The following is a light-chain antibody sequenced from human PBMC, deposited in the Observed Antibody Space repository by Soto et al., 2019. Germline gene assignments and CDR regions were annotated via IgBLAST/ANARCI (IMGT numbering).Light chain of an antibody. CDR1: QSVSSY. V-gene: IGKV3-11*01. CDR2: DAS. Sequence: EIVLAQSSGTLSLSPGEIATLSCRASQSVSSYLAWYQQKPGQAPRLLIYDASNRATGIPARFSGSGSGTDFTLTITSLEPEDFAVYYCQQRSNWPITFGQGTRLEI. CDR3: QQRSNWPIT. J-gene: IGKJ5*01.